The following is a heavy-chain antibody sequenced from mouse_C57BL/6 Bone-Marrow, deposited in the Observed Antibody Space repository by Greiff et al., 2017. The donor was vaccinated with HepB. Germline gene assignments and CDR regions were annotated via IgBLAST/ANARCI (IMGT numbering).Heavy chain of an antibody. D-gene: IGHD1-1*01. CDR3: TRRGVYYYGSSYFDY. CDR1: GYTFTDYE. CDR2: IDPETGGT. V-gene: IGHV1-15*01. J-gene: IGHJ2*01. Sequence: QVQLQQSGAELVRPGASVTLSCKASGYTFTDYEMHWVKQTPVHGLEWIGAIDPETGGTASNQKFKGKAILTADKSSSTAYMELRSLTSEDSAVYYCTRRGVYYYGSSYFDYWGQGTTLTVSS.